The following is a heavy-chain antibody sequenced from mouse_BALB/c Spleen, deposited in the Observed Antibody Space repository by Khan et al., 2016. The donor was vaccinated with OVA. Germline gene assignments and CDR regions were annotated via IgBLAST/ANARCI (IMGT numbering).Heavy chain of an antibody. V-gene: IGHV5-6*01. Sequence: EVELVESGGDLVKPGGSLKLSCAASGFTFRNYGMSWVRQIPDKRLEWVATINSDGSYTYYPDSVKGRSTISRNNAKNTLYLEMSSLKSDDSAMYYCASHLTGSFAYWGQGTLVTVFA. CDR2: INSDGSYT. J-gene: IGHJ3*01. D-gene: IGHD4-1*01. CDR1: GFTFRNYG. CDR3: ASHLTGSFAY.